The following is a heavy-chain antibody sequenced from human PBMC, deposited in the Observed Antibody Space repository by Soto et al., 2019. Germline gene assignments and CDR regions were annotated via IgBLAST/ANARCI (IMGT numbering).Heavy chain of an antibody. CDR3: ARRLAAAGGYYYYAFDV. J-gene: IGHJ6*02. D-gene: IGHD6-13*01. Sequence: GESLKISCKGSGYNFDTYWINWVRQTPGKGLEWMGRIDPIDSKTKYSPSLEGHITISVDKSISTTYLQWSSLKASDTAIYYCARRLAAAGGYYYYAFDVWGQGTGVTVSS. CDR1: GYNFDTYW. CDR2: IDPIDSKT. V-gene: IGHV5-10-1*01.